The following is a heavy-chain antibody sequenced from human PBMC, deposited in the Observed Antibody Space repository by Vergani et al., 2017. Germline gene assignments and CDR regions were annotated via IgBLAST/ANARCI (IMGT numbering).Heavy chain of an antibody. CDR1: GGSISSGSYY. D-gene: IGHD3-22*01. CDR3: ARGTYYYDSSGYYYVGRWDAFDI. J-gene: IGHJ3*02. CDR2: IYTSGST. Sequence: QVQLQESGPGLVKPSQTLSLTCTVSGGSISSGSYYWSWIRQPAGKGLEWIGRIYTSGSTNYNPSLKSQVTISVDTSKTQFSLKLSSVTAADTAVYYCARGTYYYDSSGYYYVGRWDAFDIWGQGTMVTVSS. V-gene: IGHV4-61*02.